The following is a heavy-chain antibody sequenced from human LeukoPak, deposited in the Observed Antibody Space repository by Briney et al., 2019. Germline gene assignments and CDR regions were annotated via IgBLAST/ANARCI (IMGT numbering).Heavy chain of an antibody. CDR2: MNPNSGNT. J-gene: IGHJ4*02. Sequence: ASVKVSCKASGYTFTSYDINWVRQATGQGLEWMGWMNPNSGNTGYAQKFQGRVTMTRNTSISTAYMELSSLRSEDTAVYYCARITFGGVIVPFDCWGQGTLVTVSS. CDR1: GYTFTSYD. CDR3: ARITFGGVIVPFDC. V-gene: IGHV1-8*01. D-gene: IGHD3-16*02.